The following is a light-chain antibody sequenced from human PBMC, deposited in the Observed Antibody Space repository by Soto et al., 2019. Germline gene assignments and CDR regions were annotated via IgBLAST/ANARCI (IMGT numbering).Light chain of an antibody. Sequence: DIQMTQSPSSLSASVGDRVTITCRASHNIDSYLNWYQQRPGKAPKLLIHDASSLQSGVPSRFSGSGSGTDFALTINSLQPEDFATIYCQQTYSTPWTFGQGTKVEIK. J-gene: IGKJ1*01. CDR3: QQTYSTPWT. CDR2: DAS. V-gene: IGKV1-39*01. CDR1: HNIDSY.